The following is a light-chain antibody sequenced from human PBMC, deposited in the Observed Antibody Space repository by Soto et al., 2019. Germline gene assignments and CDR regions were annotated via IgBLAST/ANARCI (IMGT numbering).Light chain of an antibody. CDR2: SDD. CDR3: AAWDDSLSGYV. V-gene: IGLV1-44*01. CDR1: ISYIGSKT. J-gene: IGLJ1*01. Sequence: QSVLNKPASVSGTPGQAVTISCAGSISYIGSKTVKWYQQFPGTAPQLLIYSDDQRPSGVPDRFSGSKSGTSASLAISGLQAEDEADYYCAAWDDSLSGYVFGTGTKVTVL.